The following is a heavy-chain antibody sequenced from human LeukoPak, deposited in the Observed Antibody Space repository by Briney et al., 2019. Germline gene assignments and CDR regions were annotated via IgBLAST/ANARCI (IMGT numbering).Heavy chain of an antibody. CDR2: IKQDESEK. CDR3: ARSPWRKGDYFDY. V-gene: IGHV3-7*01. Sequence: GGSLRLSCVVPGFTFSNYWMSWVRQAPGKGLEWVANIKQDESEKYYVDSVKGRFTISRDNAKNSLYLQMNSLRAEDTAVYYCARSPWRKGDYFDYWGQGILVTVSS. CDR1: GFTFSNYW. D-gene: IGHD1-1*01. J-gene: IGHJ4*02.